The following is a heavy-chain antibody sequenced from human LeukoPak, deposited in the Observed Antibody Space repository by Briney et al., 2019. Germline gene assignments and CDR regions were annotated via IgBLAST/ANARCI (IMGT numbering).Heavy chain of an antibody. CDR3: ASYDSSGSFAY. J-gene: IGHJ4*02. CDR2: IYYSGST. V-gene: IGHV4-59*08. CDR1: GGSISSYY. Sequence: PSETLSLTCTVSGGSISSYYWSWIRQPPGKGLEWIGYIYYSGSTNYNPSLKSRVTISVDTSKNQFSLKLSSVTAADTSVYYCASYDSSGSFAYWGQGTLVTVSS. D-gene: IGHD3-22*01.